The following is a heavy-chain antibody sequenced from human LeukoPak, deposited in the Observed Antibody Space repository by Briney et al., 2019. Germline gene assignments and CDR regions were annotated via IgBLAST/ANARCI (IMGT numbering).Heavy chain of an antibody. D-gene: IGHD3-3*01. Sequence: SETLSLTCTVSGGSISSSSYYWGWIRQPPGKGLEWIGSIYYSGSTYYNPSLKSRVTISVGTSKNQFSLKLSSVTAADTAVYYCARGGIWPTRVLFLGWLAPFDYWGQGTLVTVSS. CDR2: IYYSGST. CDR1: GGSISSSSYY. V-gene: IGHV4-39*01. J-gene: IGHJ4*02. CDR3: ARGGIWPTRVLFLGWLAPFDY.